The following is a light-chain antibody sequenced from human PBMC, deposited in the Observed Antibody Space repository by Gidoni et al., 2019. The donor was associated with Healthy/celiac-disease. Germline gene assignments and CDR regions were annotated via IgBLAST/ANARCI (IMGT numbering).Light chain of an antibody. CDR3: QQYGSSPLA. J-gene: IGKJ3*01. CDR1: QSVSSSY. CDR2: GAS. V-gene: IGKV3-20*01. Sequence: EILLPHSPGTLSLSPGERATLSCRASQSVSSSYLAWYQQKPGQAPRLLIYGASSRATGIPDRFSGSGSGTDFTLTISRLEPEDFAVYYCQQYGSSPLAFGPGTKVDIK.